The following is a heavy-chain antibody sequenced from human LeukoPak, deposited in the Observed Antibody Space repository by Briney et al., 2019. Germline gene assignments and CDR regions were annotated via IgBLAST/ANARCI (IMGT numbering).Heavy chain of an antibody. J-gene: IGHJ3*02. CDR3: VSILVEWLLYGAFDI. Sequence: SGGSLRLSCAASGFTFSSYARRWVRQAPGKGVEWVSAISGSGGSTYYADSVKGRFTISRDNSQNTLYLQMNRLRAEDTAVYYCVSILVEWLLYGAFDIWGQGTMVTVSS. D-gene: IGHD3-3*01. V-gene: IGHV3-23*01. CDR1: GFTFSSYA. CDR2: ISGSGGST.